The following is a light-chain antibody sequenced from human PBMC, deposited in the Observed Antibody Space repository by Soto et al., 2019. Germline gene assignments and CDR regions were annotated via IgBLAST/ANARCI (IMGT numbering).Light chain of an antibody. CDR3: QQSYSTPPWT. Sequence: DIQMTQSPSSLSASVGDRVTITCRASQSISNYLNWYQQKPGKAPKLLIYAASNLQSGVPSRFSGSESGTDFTLTISSLQPVDFATYYCQQSYSTPPWTFGQGTKVEIK. V-gene: IGKV1-39*01. CDR2: AAS. CDR1: QSISNY. J-gene: IGKJ1*01.